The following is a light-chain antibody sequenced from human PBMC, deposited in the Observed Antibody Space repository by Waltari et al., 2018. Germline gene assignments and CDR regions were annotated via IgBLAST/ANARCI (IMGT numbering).Light chain of an antibody. Sequence: SSELTQDPAVSVALGQKIRFTCQGDTLTTSYASWYQVKPGQAPVLVMYGKAKRPSGIPDRISGYSSGTTSTLTITGAQAEDEADYYCSSRNGRANEVVFAGGTKVTVL. J-gene: IGLJ3*02. CDR3: SSRNGRANEVV. CDR2: GKA. V-gene: IGLV3-19*01. CDR1: TLTTSY.